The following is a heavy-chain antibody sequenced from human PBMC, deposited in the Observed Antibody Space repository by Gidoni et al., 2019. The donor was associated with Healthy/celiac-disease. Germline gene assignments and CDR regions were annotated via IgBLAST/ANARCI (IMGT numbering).Heavy chain of an antibody. CDR1: GNTFTSSY. Sequence: QVQLVQSGAEVKKPGASVKVSCKASGNTFTSSYMHWARQAPGQGLEWMGIINPSGGSTSYGQKFQGRVSMTRDTSTSTVYMELSSLRSEDTAVYYCARDYRDGYNLGPRYWFDPWGQGTLVTVSS. CDR3: ARDYRDGYNLGPRYWFDP. D-gene: IGHD5-12*01. CDR2: INPSGGST. V-gene: IGHV1-46*01. J-gene: IGHJ5*02.